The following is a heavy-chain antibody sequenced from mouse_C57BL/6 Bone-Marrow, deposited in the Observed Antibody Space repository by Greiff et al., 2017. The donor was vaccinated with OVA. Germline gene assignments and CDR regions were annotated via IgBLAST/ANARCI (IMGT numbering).Heavy chain of an antibody. J-gene: IGHJ3*01. CDR2: IDPENGDT. Sequence: EVKLQESGAELVRPGASVKLSCTASGFNIKDDYMHWVKQRPEQGLEWLGWIDPENGDTEYASKFQGQATITTDTSSNTAYLQLSILTSEDTAVYYGTTVVEMFFAYGGQGTLVTVSA. D-gene: IGHD1-1*01. V-gene: IGHV14-4*01. CDR3: TTVVEMFFAY. CDR1: GFNIKDDY.